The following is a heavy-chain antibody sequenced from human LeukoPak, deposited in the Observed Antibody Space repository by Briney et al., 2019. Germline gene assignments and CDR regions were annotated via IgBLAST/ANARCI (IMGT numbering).Heavy chain of an antibody. V-gene: IGHV1-69*13. CDR1: GGTFSSYA. CDR3: ARRRVGVRGAFDI. Sequence: VKVSCKASGGTFSSYAISWVRQAPGQGLEWMGGIIPIFGTTNYAQKFQGRVTITADKSTSTAYMELSSLRSEDTAVYYCARRRVGVRGAFDIWGQGTMVTVSS. CDR2: IIPIFGTT. D-gene: IGHD3-22*01. J-gene: IGHJ3*02.